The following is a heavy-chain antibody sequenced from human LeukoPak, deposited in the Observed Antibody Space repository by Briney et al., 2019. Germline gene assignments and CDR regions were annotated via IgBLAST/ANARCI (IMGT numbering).Heavy chain of an antibody. CDR1: GGSVGSGTYF. CDR2: IYSSGST. V-gene: IGHV4-61*01. Sequence: SETLSLTCTVSGGSVGSGTYFWSWIRQPPGKALECIGYIYSSGSTNSNPSLKSRVTISVDTSKNQFSLRLTSVTAADTAVYYCARGVDYLDYWGRGTLVTVSS. J-gene: IGHJ4*02. CDR3: ARGVDYLDY.